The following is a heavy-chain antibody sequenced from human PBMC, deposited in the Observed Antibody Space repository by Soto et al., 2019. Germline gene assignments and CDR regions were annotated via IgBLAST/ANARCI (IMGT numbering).Heavy chain of an antibody. CDR2: INHSGST. V-gene: IGHV4-34*01. CDR1: GGSFSGYS. D-gene: IGHD3-10*01. J-gene: IGHJ3*01. CDR3: ARVWGGAFDF. Sequence: SETLSLTCAVYGGSFSGYSWTWIRQPPGTGLEWIGEINHSGSTNYNPSLKSRVTISVDTSKNQFSLKLISVTAADTAVYYCARVWGGAFDFWGQGTMVTVSS.